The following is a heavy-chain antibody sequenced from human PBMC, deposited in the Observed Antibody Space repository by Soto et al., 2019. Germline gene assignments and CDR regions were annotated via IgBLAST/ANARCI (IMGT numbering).Heavy chain of an antibody. D-gene: IGHD5-12*01. Sequence: ASVKVSCKASGYTFTGYYMHWVRQAPGQGLEWMGWINPNSGGTNYAQKFQGWVTMTRDTSISTAYMELSRLRSDDTAVDYCARDLGWLQSYFDYWGQGTLVTVSS. J-gene: IGHJ4*02. CDR1: GYTFTGYY. V-gene: IGHV1-2*04. CDR3: ARDLGWLQSYFDY. CDR2: INPNSGGT.